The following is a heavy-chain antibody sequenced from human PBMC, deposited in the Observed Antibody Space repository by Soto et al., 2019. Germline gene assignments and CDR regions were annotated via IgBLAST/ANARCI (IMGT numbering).Heavy chain of an antibody. V-gene: IGHV1-2*02. Sequence: SVKVSCKASGYTFSGYYMHWVRQAPGQGLEWMGWINPKSGGTKYAQKFQGRVTMTRDTSISTAYMELSSLRYDDTAVYYCARTYYYDSSGYYCIGYWGQGTQVTVSS. J-gene: IGHJ4*02. CDR2: INPKSGGT. CDR3: ARTYYYDSSGYYCIGY. CDR1: GYTFSGYY. D-gene: IGHD3-22*01.